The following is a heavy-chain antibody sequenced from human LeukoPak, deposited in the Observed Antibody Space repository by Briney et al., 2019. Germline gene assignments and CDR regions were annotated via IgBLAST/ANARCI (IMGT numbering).Heavy chain of an antibody. Sequence: GASVKVSCKASGYTFTSYDINWVRQATGQGLEWVGWMNSNSGNTGYAQKFQGRVTITRNTAISTAYIELSSLRSEDTAVYYCARDLRTDSRNWAAFDYWGQGTLVTVSS. J-gene: IGHJ4*02. CDR1: GYTFTSYD. CDR3: ARDLRTDSRNWAAFDY. CDR2: MNSNSGNT. D-gene: IGHD6-13*01. V-gene: IGHV1-8*03.